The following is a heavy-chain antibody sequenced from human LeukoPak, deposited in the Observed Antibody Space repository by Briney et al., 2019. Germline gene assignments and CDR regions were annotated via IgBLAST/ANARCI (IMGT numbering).Heavy chain of an antibody. CDR2: ITSDGSTT. CDR3: VRDNYGVDV. V-gene: IGHV3-74*01. J-gene: IGHJ6*02. Sequence: GGPLRLSCAASGFTFGNYWMHWVRHAPGKGLVWVSQITSDGSTTNYADSVKGRFAISRDNAKNTLYLQMNSLRVEDTAVYYCVRDNYGVDVWGLGTTVTVSS. CDR1: GFTFGNYW.